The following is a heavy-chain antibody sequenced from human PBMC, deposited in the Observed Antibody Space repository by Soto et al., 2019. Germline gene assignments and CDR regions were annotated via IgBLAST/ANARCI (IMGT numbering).Heavy chain of an antibody. V-gene: IGHV4-59*01. CDR2: IYYSGST. CDR3: ARAPGVVVVPAKDYYMDV. Sequence: SETLSLTCTVSGGSISSYYWSWIRQPPGKGLEWIGYIYYSGSTNYNPSLKSRVTISVDTSKNQFSLKLSSVTAADTAVYYCARAPGVVVVPAKDYYMDVWGKGTTVTVSS. J-gene: IGHJ6*03. CDR1: GGSISSYY. D-gene: IGHD2-2*01.